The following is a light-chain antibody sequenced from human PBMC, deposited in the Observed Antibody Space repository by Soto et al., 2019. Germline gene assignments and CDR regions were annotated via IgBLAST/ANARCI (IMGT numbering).Light chain of an antibody. V-gene: IGKV3-15*01. CDR3: QQYEKWPPSIT. CDR2: GAS. CDR1: QSVSNN. Sequence: ETVMTQSPATLSVSPGERATLSCRASQSVSNNYLAWYQQKPGQAPRLLIYGASTRATGISARFSGGGSGTEFTLTISSLQSEDFALYFCQQYEKWPPSITFGQGTRLEI. J-gene: IGKJ5*01.